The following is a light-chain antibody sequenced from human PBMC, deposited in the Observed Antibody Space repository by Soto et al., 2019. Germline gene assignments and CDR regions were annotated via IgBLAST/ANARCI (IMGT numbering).Light chain of an antibody. V-gene: IGKV3-11*01. J-gene: IGKJ1*01. CDR2: DAS. CDR3: QQRSNWPRT. CDR1: QSVNIN. Sequence: TQSPSTLSASAWQRATLSCWASQSVNINLAWYYQKPGQAPRLLIYDASNRATGIPARFSGSGSGTDFTLTISSLEPEDFAVYYCQQRSNWPRTFGQGTKVDIK.